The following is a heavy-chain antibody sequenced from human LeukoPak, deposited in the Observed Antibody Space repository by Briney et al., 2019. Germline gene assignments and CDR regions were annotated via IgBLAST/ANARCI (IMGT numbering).Heavy chain of an antibody. CDR2: IKQDGSEK. CDR1: GFTFSSYW. D-gene: IGHD6-19*01. V-gene: IGHV3-7*03. CDR3: AREGSGWYWSYYYYGMDV. J-gene: IGHJ6*04. Sequence: PGGSLRLSCEASGFTFSSYWMSWVRQAPGKGLEWVANIKQDGSEKYYVDSVKGRFTISRDNAKNSLYLQMNSLRAEDTAVYYCAREGSGWYWSYYYYGMDVWGEGTTVTVSS.